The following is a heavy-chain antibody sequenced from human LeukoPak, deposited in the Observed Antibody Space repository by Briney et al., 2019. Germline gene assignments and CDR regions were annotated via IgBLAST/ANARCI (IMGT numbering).Heavy chain of an antibody. V-gene: IGHV1-69*01. J-gene: IGHJ4*02. CDR2: IIPIFGTA. CDR3: ARAAMAGTSPPDY. CDR1: GGTFSSYA. D-gene: IGHD6-19*01. Sequence: SVNVSCKAYGGTFSSYAISWVRQAPGQGLEWMGGIIPIFGTANYAQKFQGRVTITADESTSTAYMELSSLRSEDTAVYYCARAAMAGTSPPDYWGQGTLVTVSS.